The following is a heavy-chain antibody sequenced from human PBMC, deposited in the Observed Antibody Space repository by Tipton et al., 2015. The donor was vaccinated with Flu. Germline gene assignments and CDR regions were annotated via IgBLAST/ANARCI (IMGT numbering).Heavy chain of an antibody. CDR3: ARDLWNDRRAYYYYGVDV. V-gene: IGHV4-39*07. CDR2: IYYSGTT. CDR1: GGSISTTIYY. D-gene: IGHD1-1*01. Sequence: TLSLTCTVSGGSISTTIYYWGWVRQPPGKGLEWIGSIYYSGTTYYNPSLKSRATISIDASKNQFSLDLTSLTAADTAVYYCARDLWNDRRAYYYYGVDVWGQGTTVTVPS. J-gene: IGHJ6*02.